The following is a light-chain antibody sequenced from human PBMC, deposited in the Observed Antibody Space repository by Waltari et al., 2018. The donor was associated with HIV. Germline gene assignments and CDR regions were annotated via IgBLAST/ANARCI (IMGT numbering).Light chain of an antibody. CDR3: QQYDNLPYT. CDR1: QDISTS. Sequence: DIQMTQSPSSLSASVGDRVTITCRASQDISTSLNWYQQKPGKAPKVLIYDLSNLKTGVPSRFSGSGSGTDFTFTINSLQPEDIATYYCQQYDNLPYTFGQGTKLEIK. J-gene: IGKJ2*01. V-gene: IGKV1-33*01. CDR2: DLS.